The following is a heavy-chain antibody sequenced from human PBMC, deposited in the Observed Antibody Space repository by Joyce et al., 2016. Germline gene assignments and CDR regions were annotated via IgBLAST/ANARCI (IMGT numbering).Heavy chain of an antibody. CDR2: LSSSSSYI. D-gene: IGHD2-8*01. V-gene: IGHV3-21*01. CDR3: ARSSYTNGIFDY. Sequence: EVQLVESGGGLVKPGGSLRLSCAASGFTFSSYSMSWVRQARGKGLECVSSLSSSSSYIKYTDSVKGRFTISRDNAKNSLYLQMNSLRVEDTAVYYCARSSYTNGIFDYWGQGTLVTVSS. CDR1: GFTFSSYS. J-gene: IGHJ4*02.